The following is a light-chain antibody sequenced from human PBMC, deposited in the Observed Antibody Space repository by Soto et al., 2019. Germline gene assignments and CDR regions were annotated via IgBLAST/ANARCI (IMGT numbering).Light chain of an antibody. CDR1: QSISSW. CDR2: KAS. V-gene: IGKV1-5*03. J-gene: IGKJ4*01. CDR3: QQYNSYPLT. Sequence: SPPFAKGRDRDTITCRASQSISSWLAWYQQKPGKAPKLLIYKASSSESGVPPRFSGSGSGTEFTLTISSLQPDDFATYYCQQYNSYPLTFGGGTKVDIK.